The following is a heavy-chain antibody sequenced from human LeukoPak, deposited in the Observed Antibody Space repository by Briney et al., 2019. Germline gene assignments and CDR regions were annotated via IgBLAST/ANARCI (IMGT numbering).Heavy chain of an antibody. CDR3: ASGGGTYSSSWDYYYYMDV. V-gene: IGHV1-18*01. CDR1: GYTFTSYG. CDR2: ISAYNGNT. D-gene: IGHD6-6*01. J-gene: IGHJ6*03. Sequence: GASVKVSCKASGYTFTSYGISWVRQAPGQGLEWMGWISAYNGNTNYAQKLQGRVTMTTDTSTSTAYMELRSLRPDDTAVYYCASGGGTYSSSWDYYYYMDVWGKGTTVTVSS.